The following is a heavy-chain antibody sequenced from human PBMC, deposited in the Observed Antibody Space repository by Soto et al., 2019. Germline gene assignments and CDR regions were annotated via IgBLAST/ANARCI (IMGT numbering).Heavy chain of an antibody. J-gene: IGHJ6*02. CDR1: GFTFSSYG. CDR2: ISYDGSNK. Sequence: GGSLRLSCAASGFTFSSYGMHWVRQAPGKGLEWVAVISYDGSNKYYADSVKGRFTISRDNSKNTLYLQMNSLRAEDTAVYYCAKVLYYDSSGSFYYYYYGMDVWGQGTTVTVSS. V-gene: IGHV3-30*18. CDR3: AKVLYYDSSGSFYYYYYGMDV. D-gene: IGHD3-22*01.